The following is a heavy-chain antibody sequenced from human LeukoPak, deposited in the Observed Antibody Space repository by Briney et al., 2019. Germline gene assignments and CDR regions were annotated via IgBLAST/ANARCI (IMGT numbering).Heavy chain of an antibody. Sequence: SETLSLTCTVSGGSISSGSYYWSWIRQPAGKGLEWIGRIYTSGSTNYNPSLKSRVTISVDTSNNQFSLKLSSVTAADTAVYYCARRPGYCPNGVCYKRNWFDPWGQGTLVTVSS. CDR3: ARRPGYCPNGVCYKRNWFDP. V-gene: IGHV4-61*02. D-gene: IGHD2-8*01. CDR1: GGSISSGSYY. CDR2: IYTSGST. J-gene: IGHJ5*02.